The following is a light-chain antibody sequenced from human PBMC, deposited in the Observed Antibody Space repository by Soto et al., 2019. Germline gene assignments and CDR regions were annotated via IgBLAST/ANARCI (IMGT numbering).Light chain of an antibody. CDR2: GAS. Sequence: DIQMTQSPSSLSASVGDRVTITCRASQSITSFLSWYQHKPGKAPKLLIYGASSLHRGVPSRFSGSGSGTDFTLTISSRQPGDFATYYCLQTYRTPFTCGPGTTVDLK. J-gene: IGKJ3*01. CDR1: QSITSF. CDR3: LQTYRTPFT. V-gene: IGKV1-39*01.